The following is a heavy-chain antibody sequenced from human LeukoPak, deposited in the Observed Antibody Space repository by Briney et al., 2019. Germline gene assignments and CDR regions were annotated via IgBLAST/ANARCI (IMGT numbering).Heavy chain of an antibody. D-gene: IGHD3-22*01. Sequence: GGSLRLSCAASGFTFSSYAMHWVRQAPGKGLEWVAVISYDGSNKYYADSVKGRFTISRDNSKNTLYLQMNSLRAEDTAVYYCARDGGWLLLSWYFDLWGRGTLVTVSS. J-gene: IGHJ2*01. V-gene: IGHV3-30-3*01. CDR1: GFTFSSYA. CDR2: ISYDGSNK. CDR3: ARDGGWLLLSWYFDL.